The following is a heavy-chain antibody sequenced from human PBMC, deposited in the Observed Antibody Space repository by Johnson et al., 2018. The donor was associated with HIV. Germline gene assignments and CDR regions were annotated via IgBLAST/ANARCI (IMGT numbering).Heavy chain of an antibody. Sequence: QVQLVESGGGLVKPGGSLRLSCAASGFKFSDYHMSWIRQAPGKGLEWVSYISSGGRTIYYADSVKGRFTISRDNAKNSLYLQMNSLRVEDTAVYYCARVRGDDAFHIWGQGTMVTVSS. V-gene: IGHV3-11*04. CDR3: ARVRGDDAFHI. D-gene: IGHD4-17*01. CDR2: ISSGGRTI. J-gene: IGHJ3*02. CDR1: GFKFSDYH.